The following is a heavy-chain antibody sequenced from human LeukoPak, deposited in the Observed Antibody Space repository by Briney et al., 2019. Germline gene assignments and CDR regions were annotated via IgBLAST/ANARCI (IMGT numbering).Heavy chain of an antibody. CDR3: ARVSPYSRYYYYYYMDV. D-gene: IGHD6-13*01. Sequence: SVKVSCKASGYTFTSYDISWVRQAPGQGLEWMGGIIPIFGTANYAQKFQGRVTITADESTSTAYMELSSLRSEDTAVYYCARVSPYSRYYYYYYMDVWGKGTTVTVSS. CDR1: GYTFTSYD. V-gene: IGHV1-69*13. CDR2: IIPIFGTA. J-gene: IGHJ6*03.